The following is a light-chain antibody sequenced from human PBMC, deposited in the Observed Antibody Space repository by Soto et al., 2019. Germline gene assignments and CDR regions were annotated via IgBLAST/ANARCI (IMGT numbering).Light chain of an antibody. V-gene: IGLV2-14*03. J-gene: IGLJ2*01. CDR3: SSYTYTSTLVI. CDR2: DVS. Sequence: QSALTQPASVSGSPGQSIAISCTGTSSDVGAHNYVSWYQQHPGKAPKLIIYDVSNRPSGVSTRFSAFKSGNTASLTISGLQAEDEADYYCSSYTYTSTLVIFGGGPKLTVL. CDR1: SSDVGAHNY.